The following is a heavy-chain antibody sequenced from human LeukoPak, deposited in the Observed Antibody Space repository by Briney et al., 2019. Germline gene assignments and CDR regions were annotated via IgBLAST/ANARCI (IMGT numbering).Heavy chain of an antibody. CDR3: ARERDGGCFDY. V-gene: IGHV3-7*01. D-gene: IGHD5-24*01. Sequence: PGGSMRFSCAVSGPTSSSSWQSGVRQAGGRGQEWVANINQDGSEEYFLDSVRCRFTISRDNAKNSLALQMNTLRAEDTAVYYCARERDGGCFDYWGQGTLVTVSS. CDR2: INQDGSEE. J-gene: IGHJ4*02. CDR1: GPTSSSSW.